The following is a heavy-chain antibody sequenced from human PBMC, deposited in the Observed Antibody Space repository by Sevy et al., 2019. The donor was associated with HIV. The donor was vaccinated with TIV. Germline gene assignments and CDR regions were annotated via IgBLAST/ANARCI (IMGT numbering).Heavy chain of an antibody. CDR2: ISASGGST. CDR1: GFTFSSYS. D-gene: IGHD2-15*01. CDR3: AKAKTVAAGFDY. J-gene: IGHJ4*02. Sequence: GGSLRLSCAASGFTFSSYSMNWVRQAPGKGLEWVSGISASGGSTYYADSVKGRFTISRDNSRNTLDLQMDSLRADDTAVYYCAKAKTVAAGFDYWGQGTLVTVSS. V-gene: IGHV3-23*01.